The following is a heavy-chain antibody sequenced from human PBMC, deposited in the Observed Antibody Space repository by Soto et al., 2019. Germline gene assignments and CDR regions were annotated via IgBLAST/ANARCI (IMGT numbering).Heavy chain of an antibody. CDR1: GCSVSSGGYY. CDR3: ARSVDP. Sequence: QVQLQESGPGLVKPSQTLSLTCTVSGCSVSSGGYYWRWIRQLPGTGLEWIGYIFSSGTTYYNPSLKRRVTISVDTTKNPFSLKLSSVTAADTAVYYCARSVDPWCQGTLVTVSS. CDR2: IFSSGTT. J-gene: IGHJ5*02. V-gene: IGHV4-31*03.